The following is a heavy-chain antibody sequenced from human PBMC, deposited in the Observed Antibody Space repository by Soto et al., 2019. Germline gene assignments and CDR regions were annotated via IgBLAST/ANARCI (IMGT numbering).Heavy chain of an antibody. V-gene: IGHV3-30*18. Sequence: GRSPRISCAASGFSFSSYAMHWVRQAPGKGLEWVAVISYDGSNKYYADSVKGRFTISRDNSKNTLYLQMNSLRAEDTAVYYCAYDRSIAVPDLLAFCGQGTLVTVSS. CDR1: GFSFSSYA. J-gene: IGHJ4*02. CDR2: ISYDGSNK. CDR3: AYDRSIAVPDLLAF. D-gene: IGHD6-19*01.